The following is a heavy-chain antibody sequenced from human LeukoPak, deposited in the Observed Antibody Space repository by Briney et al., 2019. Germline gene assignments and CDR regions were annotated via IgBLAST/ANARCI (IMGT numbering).Heavy chain of an antibody. J-gene: IGHJ4*02. V-gene: IGHV1-69*13. CDR2: IIPIFGTA. Sequence: SVKVSCKASGGTFSSYAISWVRQAPGQGLEWMGGIIPIFGTANYAQKFQGRVTITADESTSTAYMELSSLRSEDTAVYYCARDPSEYSSSSMVSYFDYWGQGTLVTVSS. CDR1: GGTFSSYA. CDR3: ARDPSEYSSSSMVSYFDY. D-gene: IGHD6-6*01.